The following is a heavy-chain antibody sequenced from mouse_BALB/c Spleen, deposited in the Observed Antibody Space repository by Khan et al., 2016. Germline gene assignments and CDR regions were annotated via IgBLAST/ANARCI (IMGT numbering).Heavy chain of an antibody. D-gene: IGHD2-14*01. CDR1: GYSFTDYS. J-gene: IGHJ1*01. CDR2: NNNNNGEP. Sequence: QIQLVQSGPELKKPGETVKISCKASGYSFTDYSMHGVKQASGKGLTWLGWNNNNNGEPTYAEDFMGRFAFSLETSDSTAYLQINNLNNEDTATYFCARRVRCYFDVWGAGTTVTVSS. CDR3: ARRVRCYFDV. V-gene: IGHV9-2-1*01.